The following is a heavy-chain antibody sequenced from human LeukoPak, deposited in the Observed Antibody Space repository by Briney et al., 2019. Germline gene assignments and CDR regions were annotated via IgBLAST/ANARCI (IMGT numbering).Heavy chain of an antibody. V-gene: IGHV3-30*19. CDR1: GFTFSSYG. D-gene: IGHD1-1*01. CDR3: ARAGYNWNDGDYYYGMDV. J-gene: IGHJ6*02. Sequence: PGGSLRLSCAASGFTFSSYGMHWVRQTPGKGLEWVALISYEGSHKNYTDSVKGRFTISRDNSKNTLFLQMNTLRVEDTAVYYCARAGYNWNDGDYYYGMDVWGQGTTVTVSS. CDR2: ISYEGSHK.